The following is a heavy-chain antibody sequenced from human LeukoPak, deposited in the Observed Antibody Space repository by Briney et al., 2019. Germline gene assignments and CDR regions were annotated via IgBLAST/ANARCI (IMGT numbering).Heavy chain of an antibody. CDR1: GFTFSSYW. Sequence: GGSLRLSCAASGFTFSSYWMHWVGQAPGKGLVWVSRINSDGSSTSYADSVKGRFTISRDNAKNTLYLQMNSLRAEDTAVYYCARENRYSSSWDFDYWGQGTLVTVSS. V-gene: IGHV3-74*01. D-gene: IGHD6-13*01. CDR3: ARENRYSSSWDFDY. CDR2: INSDGSST. J-gene: IGHJ4*02.